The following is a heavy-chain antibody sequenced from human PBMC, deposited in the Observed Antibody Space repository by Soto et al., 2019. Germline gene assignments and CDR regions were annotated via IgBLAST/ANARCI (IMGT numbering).Heavy chain of an antibody. V-gene: IGHV3-15*01. CDR1: GFTFSDAW. CDR3: TTDRGRRAGYAQDY. Sequence: EVQLVESGGGLVKPGGSLRLSCAASGFTFSDAWMSWVRQAPGKGLEWVGRIKSKTDGGTTDYAAPVKVRFTISRDDTQDTLYLQMNSPKTDDTAVYYCTTDRGRRAGYAQDYWGQGTLVTVSS. D-gene: IGHD5-18*01. J-gene: IGHJ4*02. CDR2: IKSKTDGGTT.